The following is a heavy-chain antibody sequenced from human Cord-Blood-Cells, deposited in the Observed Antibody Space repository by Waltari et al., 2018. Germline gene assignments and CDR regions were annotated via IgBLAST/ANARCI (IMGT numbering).Heavy chain of an antibody. CDR3: ARHADGYCSGGSCYYFDY. J-gene: IGHJ4*02. CDR1: GGSISSSSYY. Sequence: QLQLQESGPGLVKPSETLSLTCTVSGGSISSSSYYWGWIRQPPGKGLEWIGSIYYSGSTYYNPSLKSRVTISVDTSKNQFSRKLSSVTAADTAVYYCARHADGYCSGGSCYYFDYWGQGTLVTVSS. D-gene: IGHD2-15*01. V-gene: IGHV4-39*01. CDR2: IYYSGST.